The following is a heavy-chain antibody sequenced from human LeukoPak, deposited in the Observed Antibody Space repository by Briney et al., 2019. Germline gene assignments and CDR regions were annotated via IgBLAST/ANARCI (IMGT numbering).Heavy chain of an antibody. CDR2: INQDGSEI. J-gene: IGHJ4*02. CDR1: GFTFSRFR. V-gene: IGHV3-7*03. CDR3: AKGRGFFEGACFDY. D-gene: IGHD3-3*01. Sequence: PGGSLRLSCAASGFTFSRFRMSWVRQPPGKGLEWVANINQDGSEIYYVDSVKGRFTVSTDNAKNSVYLQMNSLRAEDTALYYCAKGRGFFEGACFDYWGRGTLVTVSS.